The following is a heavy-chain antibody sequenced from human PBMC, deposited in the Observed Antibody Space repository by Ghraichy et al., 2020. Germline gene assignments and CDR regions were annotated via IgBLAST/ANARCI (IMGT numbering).Heavy chain of an antibody. Sequence: SQTLSLTCAVYGGSFSGYYWSWIRQPPGKGLEWIGEINHSGSTNYNPSLKSRVTISVDTSKNQFSLKLSSVTAADTAVYYCARGGDFGVVIEGAYFDYWGQGTLVTVSS. CDR2: INHSGST. CDR1: GGSFSGYY. D-gene: IGHD3-3*01. J-gene: IGHJ4*02. V-gene: IGHV4-34*01. CDR3: ARGGDFGVVIEGAYFDY.